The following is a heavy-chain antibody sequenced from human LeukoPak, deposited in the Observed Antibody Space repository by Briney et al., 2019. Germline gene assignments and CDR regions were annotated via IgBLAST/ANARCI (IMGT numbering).Heavy chain of an antibody. CDR1: GFTFSSYA. Sequence: GGSLRLSCAASGFTFSSYAMSWVRQAPGKGPEWVSAISGSGGSTYYADSVKGRFTISRDNSKNTLYLQMNSLRAEDTAVYYCHLVGATYYFDYWGQGTLVTVSS. J-gene: IGHJ4*02. D-gene: IGHD1-26*01. V-gene: IGHV3-23*01. CDR3: HLVGATYYFDY. CDR2: ISGSGGST.